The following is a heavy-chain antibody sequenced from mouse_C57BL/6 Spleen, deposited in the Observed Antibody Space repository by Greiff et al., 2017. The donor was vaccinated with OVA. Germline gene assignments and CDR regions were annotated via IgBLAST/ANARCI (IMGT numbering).Heavy chain of an antibody. V-gene: IGHV1-76*01. J-gene: IGHJ2*01. Sequence: QVQLQQSGAELVRPGASVKLSCKASGYTFTDYYINWVKQRPGQGLEWIARFYPGSGNTYYNEKFKGKATLTAEKSSSTAYMQLSSLTSEDSAVYFCARGFITTVVAPPFDDWGQGTTLTVSS. CDR1: GYTFTDYY. D-gene: IGHD1-1*01. CDR2: FYPGSGNT. CDR3: ARGFITTVVAPPFDD.